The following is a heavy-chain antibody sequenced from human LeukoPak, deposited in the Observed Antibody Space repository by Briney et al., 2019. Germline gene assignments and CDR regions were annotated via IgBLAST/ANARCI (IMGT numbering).Heavy chain of an antibody. CDR1: GFTFSSYA. D-gene: IGHD3-10*01. CDR3: ARYGSGSYYNEGFDY. Sequence: PGGSLRLSCAASGFTFSSYAMSWVRQAPGKGLEWVSAISGSGGSTYYADSVKGRFTISRDNSKNTLYLQMNSLRAEDTAVYYCARYGSGSYYNEGFDYWGQGTLVTVSS. J-gene: IGHJ4*02. CDR2: ISGSGGST. V-gene: IGHV3-23*01.